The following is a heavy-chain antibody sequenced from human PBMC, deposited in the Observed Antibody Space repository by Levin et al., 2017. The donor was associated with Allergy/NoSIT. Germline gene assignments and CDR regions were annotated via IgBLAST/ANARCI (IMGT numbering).Heavy chain of an antibody. Sequence: SETLSLTCAVYGGSFSGYYWSWIRQPPGKGLEWIGEINHSGSTNYNPSLKSRVTISVDTSKNQFSLKLSSVTAADTAVYYCARVPYQLLIYGMDVWGQGTTVTVSS. CDR3: ARVPYQLLIYGMDV. V-gene: IGHV4-34*01. J-gene: IGHJ6*02. D-gene: IGHD2-2*01. CDR1: GGSFSGYY. CDR2: INHSGST.